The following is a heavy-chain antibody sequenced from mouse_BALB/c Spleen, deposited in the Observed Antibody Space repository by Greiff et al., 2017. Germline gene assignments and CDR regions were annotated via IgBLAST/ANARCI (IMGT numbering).Heavy chain of an antibody. CDR1: GFTFSSYT. V-gene: IGHV5-6-4*01. J-gene: IGHJ4*01. CDR2: ISSGGSYT. D-gene: IGHD2-4*01. CDR3: TRDDYDLYYAMDY. Sequence: EVKLEESGGGLVKPGGSLKLSCAASGFTFSSYTMSWVRQTPEKRLEWVATISSGGSYTYYPDSVKGRFTISRDNAKNTLYLQMSSLKSEDTAMYYCTRDDYDLYYAMDYWGQGTSVTVSS.